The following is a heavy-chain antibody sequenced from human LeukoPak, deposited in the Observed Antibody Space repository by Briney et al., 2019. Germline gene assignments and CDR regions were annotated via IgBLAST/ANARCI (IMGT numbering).Heavy chain of an antibody. V-gene: IGHV3-21*01. J-gene: IGHJ3*01. CDR1: GFTFSSYG. D-gene: IGHD2-15*01. CDR2: ISSSSSYI. Sequence: GRSLRLSCAAPGFTFSSYGMHWVRQAPGKGLEWVSSISSSSSYIYYADSVKGRFTISRDNAKNSLYLQMNSLGAEDTAVYYCARAGCSGGSCYDSWGQGTMVTVSS. CDR3: ARAGCSGGSCYDS.